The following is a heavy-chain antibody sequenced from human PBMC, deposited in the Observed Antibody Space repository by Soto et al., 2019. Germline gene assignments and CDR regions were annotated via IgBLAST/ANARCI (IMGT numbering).Heavy chain of an antibody. V-gene: IGHV3-15*01. CDR3: TTYVLLWFGELSNYYGMDV. CDR2: IKSKTDGGTT. CDR1: GFTFSNAW. D-gene: IGHD3-10*01. J-gene: IGHJ6*02. Sequence: GGSLRLSCGASGFTFSNAWMSWVRQAPGKGLEWVGRIKSKTDGGTTDYAAPVKGRFTISRDDSKSTLYLQMNSLKTEDTAVYYCTTYVLLWFGELSNYYGMDVWGQGTTVTVSS.